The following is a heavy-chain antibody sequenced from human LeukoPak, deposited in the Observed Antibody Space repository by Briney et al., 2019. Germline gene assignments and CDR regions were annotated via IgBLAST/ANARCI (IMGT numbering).Heavy chain of an antibody. D-gene: IGHD3-10*01. CDR2: ISAYNGNT. CDR3: ASGSLRFGDPGFDY. J-gene: IGHJ4*02. V-gene: IGHV1-18*03. CDR1: GYTFTSYG. Sequence: ASVKVSCKASGYTFTSYGISWVRQAPGQGIEGKGWISAYNGNTNYAQKLQGRVTMTTDTSTSTAYMELRSLRSDDMAVYYCASGSLRFGDPGFDYWGQGTLVTVSS.